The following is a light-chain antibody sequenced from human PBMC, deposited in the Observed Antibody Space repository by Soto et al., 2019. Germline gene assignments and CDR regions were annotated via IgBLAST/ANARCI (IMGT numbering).Light chain of an antibody. CDR1: QSVSSY. Sequence: EIVLTQSPATLSLSPGERATLSCRASQSVSSYLAWYQQKPGQAPRLLIYDASNRATGIPARFSGSGSGTDFTRTISSLEPEDFAVYYRQQRGNWPPTFGPGTKVDI. V-gene: IGKV3-11*01. J-gene: IGKJ3*01. CDR2: DAS. CDR3: QQRGNWPPT.